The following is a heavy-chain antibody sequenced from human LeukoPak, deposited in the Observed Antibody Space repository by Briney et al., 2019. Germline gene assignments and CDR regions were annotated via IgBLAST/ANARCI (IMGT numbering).Heavy chain of an antibody. CDR2: INHSGST. CDR1: GGSVSSSSYY. V-gene: IGHV4-39*07. J-gene: IGHJ3*02. Sequence: PSETLSLTCTVSGGSVSSSSYYWGWIRQIRQPPGKGLEWIGEINHSGSTNYNPSLKSRVTISVDTSKNQFSLKLSSVTAADTAVYYCARLFSYSSGWYSGAFDIWGQGTMVTVSS. D-gene: IGHD6-19*01. CDR3: ARLFSYSSGWYSGAFDI.